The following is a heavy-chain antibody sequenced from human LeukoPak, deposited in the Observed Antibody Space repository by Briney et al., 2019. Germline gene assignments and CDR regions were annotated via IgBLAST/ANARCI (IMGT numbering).Heavy chain of an antibody. CDR1: GGSISSGSYY. Sequence: PSETLSLTCTVSGGSISSGSYYWSWIRQPAGKGLEWIGRIYTSGSTNYNPSLKSRVTISVDTSKNQFSLKLSSVTAADTAVYYCARSRNVLLWFGELEGSAYWGQGTLVTVSS. CDR2: IYTSGST. V-gene: IGHV4-61*02. D-gene: IGHD3-10*01. CDR3: ARSRNVLLWFGELEGSAY. J-gene: IGHJ4*02.